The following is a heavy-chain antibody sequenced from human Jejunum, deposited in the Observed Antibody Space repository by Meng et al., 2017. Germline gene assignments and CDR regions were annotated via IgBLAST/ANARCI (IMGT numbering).Heavy chain of an antibody. CDR3: ARHEVDFDN. CDR2: FTRGGTT. J-gene: IGHJ4*02. Sequence: QVHIQQWGAGLLQPSETLSLPGAFYGGSIRGYFWSWIRQAPGEGWEWVGEFTRGGTTNYNPSLKSRVTISADTSKNQFSLTLSSVSAADTAVYYCARHEVDFDNWGQGTLVTVSS. CDR1: GGSIRGYF. D-gene: IGHD1-26*01. V-gene: IGHV4-34*02.